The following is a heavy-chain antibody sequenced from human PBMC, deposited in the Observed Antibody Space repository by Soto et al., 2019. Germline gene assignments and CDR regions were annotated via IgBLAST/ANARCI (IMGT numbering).Heavy chain of an antibody. CDR1: GYSFSDNQ. J-gene: IGHJ5*02. Sequence: GASVKVSCKASGYSFSDNQIHWLRRAPGQGLEWMGRINPKSDDTDYAQKFQGRVTMTRDTSIDTAYLELTGLTSVDTAIYYCARKRSLVYVRWGLDPWGQGTLVTVSS. D-gene: IGHD1-26*01. V-gene: IGHV1-2*02. CDR3: ARKRSLVYVRWGLDP. CDR2: INPKSDDT.